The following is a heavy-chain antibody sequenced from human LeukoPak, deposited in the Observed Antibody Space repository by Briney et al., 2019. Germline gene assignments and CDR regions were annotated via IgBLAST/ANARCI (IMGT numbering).Heavy chain of an antibody. J-gene: IGHJ4*02. D-gene: IGHD6-19*01. V-gene: IGHV3-30*02. Sequence: PGGSLRLSCAASGFTFSNFGMHWVRQAPGKGLEWITFIRYDGSNKYYADSVKGRFSIFRDNSKNTVYLQMNSLRAEDTGIYYCAKSSGAYSSAGLDYWGQGTLVTVSS. CDR2: IRYDGSNK. CDR3: AKSSGAYSSAGLDY. CDR1: GFTFSNFG.